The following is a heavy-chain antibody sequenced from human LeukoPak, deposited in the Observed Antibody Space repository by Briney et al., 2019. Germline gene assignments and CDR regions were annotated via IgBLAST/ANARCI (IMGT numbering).Heavy chain of an antibody. J-gene: IGHJ4*02. CDR1: GFTFRSYA. CDR2: ISGSGGST. V-gene: IGHV3-23*01. Sequence: GGSLRLSCAASGFTFRSYAMSWVRQAPGKGLEWVSAISGSGGSTYYADSVRGRFTISRDNSKNTLYLHMNSLRAEDTAVYYCARDPWDDVSGFSGDYWGQGTLVTVSS. CDR3: ARDPWDDVSGFSGDY. D-gene: IGHD3-22*01.